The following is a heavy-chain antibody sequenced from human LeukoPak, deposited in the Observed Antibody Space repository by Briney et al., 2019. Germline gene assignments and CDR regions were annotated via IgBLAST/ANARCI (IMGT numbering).Heavy chain of an antibody. D-gene: IGHD6-6*01. CDR3: ARRGISARTPDYYYHMDV. V-gene: IGHV4-4*09. CDR2: IYTSGTT. J-gene: IGHJ6*03. CDR1: GDSISSSY. Sequence: SETLSLTCTVSGDSISSSYWSWIRQPPGKGLEWIGYIYTSGTTKYNPSLKSRVTISKDTSKNQFSLKLRSVTAADAAVYYCARRGISARTPDYYYHMDVWCKLTKV.